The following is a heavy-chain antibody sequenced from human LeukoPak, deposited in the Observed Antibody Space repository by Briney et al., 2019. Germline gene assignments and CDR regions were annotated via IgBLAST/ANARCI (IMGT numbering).Heavy chain of an antibody. Sequence: SETLSLTCTVSGGSISSYYWSWIRQPPGKGLEWIGYIYATGSTNYNPSLKSRVTISVDTSKNQFSLNLRSVTAADTAVYYCARLRRYCSGGSCYYLDYWGQGTLVTVSS. D-gene: IGHD2-15*01. V-gene: IGHV4-4*09. CDR2: IYATGST. CDR1: GGSISSYY. J-gene: IGHJ4*02. CDR3: ARLRRYCSGGSCYYLDY.